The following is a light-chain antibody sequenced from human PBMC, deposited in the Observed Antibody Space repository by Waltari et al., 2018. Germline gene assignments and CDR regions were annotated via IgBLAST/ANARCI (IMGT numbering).Light chain of an antibody. CDR1: SRDVGPYNL. Sequence: SALTQPASVSGSPGQSISISCIGTSRDVGPYNLVSWYQHHPGKAPKLIFFDASKRPSGVSNRFSGSKAANTASLIISGLQADDEADYYCCSYAGSGSWVFGGGTKVTVI. V-gene: IGLV2-23*01. CDR2: DAS. J-gene: IGLJ3*02. CDR3: CSYAGSGSWV.